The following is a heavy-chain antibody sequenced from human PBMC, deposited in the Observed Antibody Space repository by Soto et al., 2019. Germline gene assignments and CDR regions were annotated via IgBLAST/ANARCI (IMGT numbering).Heavy chain of an antibody. J-gene: IGHJ4*02. D-gene: IGHD6-19*01. CDR3: ARSYSSGLGY. Sequence: QVQLVQSGAEVKKPGASVKVSGKASGYTFTSYYMHWVRQAPGQGLEWMGIINPSGGSTSYGQKFQGIVTMTRDTSTRTVYMELSSLRSEDTAVYYCARSYSSGLGYWGQGPLVTVSS. V-gene: IGHV1-46*03. CDR1: GYTFTSYY. CDR2: INPSGGST.